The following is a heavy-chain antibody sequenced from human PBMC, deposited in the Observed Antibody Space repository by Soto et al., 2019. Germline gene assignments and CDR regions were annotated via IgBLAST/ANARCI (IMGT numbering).Heavy chain of an antibody. D-gene: IGHD6-13*01. CDR2: IYYSGST. CDR3: ARHHIPYSSSWYGSGRLDY. V-gene: IGHV4-59*08. Sequence: PSETLSLTCTVSGASISSYSWSWIRQPPGKGPEWIGYIYYSGSTNYNPSLKSRVTISVDTSKNQFSLKLSSVTAADTAVYYCARHHIPYSSSWYGSGRLDYWGQGTLVTVSS. CDR1: GASISSYS. J-gene: IGHJ4*02.